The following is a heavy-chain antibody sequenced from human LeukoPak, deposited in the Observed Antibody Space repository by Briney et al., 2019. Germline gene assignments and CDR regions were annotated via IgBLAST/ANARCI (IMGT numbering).Heavy chain of an antibody. J-gene: IGHJ5*02. CDR1: GYTFTSYD. Sequence: ASVKVSCKASGYTFTSYDINWVRQATGQGLEWMGWMNPNSGNTGYAQKFQGRVTITMNTSISTAYMELSSLRSEDTAVYYCARIDPDTAMDTNWFDPWGQGTLVTVSS. V-gene: IGHV1-8*03. CDR3: ARIDPDTAMDTNWFDP. D-gene: IGHD5-18*01. CDR2: MNPNSGNT.